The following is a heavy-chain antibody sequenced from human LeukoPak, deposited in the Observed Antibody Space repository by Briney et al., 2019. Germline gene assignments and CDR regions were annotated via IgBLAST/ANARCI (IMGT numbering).Heavy chain of an antibody. V-gene: IGHV4-34*01. J-gene: IGHJ4*02. CDR3: AGNRGLGRDY. CDR1: GGSFRGYY. Sequence: SETLSLTCAVYGGSFRGYYWSWIRQPPGKGLEWIGEINHSGSTNYNPALKSRVTISVDTSKNQFSLKLSSVTAADTAVYYCAGNRGLGRDYWGQGTLVTVSS. D-gene: IGHD4-23*01. CDR2: INHSGST.